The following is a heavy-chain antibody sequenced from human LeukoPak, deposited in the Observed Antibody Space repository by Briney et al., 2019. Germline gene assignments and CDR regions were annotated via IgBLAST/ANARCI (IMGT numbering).Heavy chain of an antibody. CDR2: INPNSGGT. CDR1: GYTFTGYY. V-gene: IGHV1-2*06. J-gene: IGHJ4*02. Sequence: ASVKVSCKASGYTFTGYYMHWARQAPGQGLEWMGRINPNSGGTNYAQKFQGRVTMTRGTSISTAYMELSRLRSDDTAVYYCARDLVFAVTKATDYWGQGTLVTVSS. CDR3: ARDLVFAVTKATDY. D-gene: IGHD4-17*01.